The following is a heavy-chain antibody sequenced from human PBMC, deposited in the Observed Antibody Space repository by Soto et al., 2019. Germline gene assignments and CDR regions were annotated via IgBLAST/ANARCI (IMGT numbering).Heavy chain of an antibody. CDR3: ARDLEYFAPQVYYYGMDV. V-gene: IGHV3-33*01. J-gene: IGHJ6*02. Sequence: QVQLVESGGGVVQPGRYLRLSCAASGFTFSSYGMHWVRQAPGKGLEWVAVIWYDGSNKYYADSVKGRFTISRDNSKNTLYLQMNSLRAEDTAVYYCARDLEYFAPQVYYYGMDVWGQGTTVTVSS. D-gene: IGHD3-3*01. CDR1: GFTFSSYG. CDR2: IWYDGSNK.